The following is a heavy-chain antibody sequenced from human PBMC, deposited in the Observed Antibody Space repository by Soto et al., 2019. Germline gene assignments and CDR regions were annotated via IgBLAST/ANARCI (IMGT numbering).Heavy chain of an antibody. CDR1: GYTFTSYD. D-gene: IGHD1-26*01. CDR2: MNPNSANT. Sequence: ASVKVSCKASGYTFTSYDINWVRQATGQGLEWMGWMNPNSANTGYAQKFQGRVTMTRDTSIYTAYMELSSLTSDDTAVYYCARGPVGATYRLFDPWGQGTLVTVSS. CDR3: ARGPVGATYRLFDP. J-gene: IGHJ5*02. V-gene: IGHV1-8*01.